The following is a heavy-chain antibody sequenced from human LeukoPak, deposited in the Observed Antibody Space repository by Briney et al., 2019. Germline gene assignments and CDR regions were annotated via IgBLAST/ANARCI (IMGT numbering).Heavy chain of an antibody. CDR1: GYTFTSYG. D-gene: IGHD2-2*01. J-gene: IGHJ6*02. Sequence: GASVKVSCKASGYTFTSYGISWVRQAPGQGLEWMGWISAYNGNTNYAQKLQGRVTMTTDTSTSTAYMELRSLRSDDTAVYYCARDRPIVVAPVYGMDVWGQGTLVTVSS. V-gene: IGHV1-18*01. CDR3: ARDRPIVVAPVYGMDV. CDR2: ISAYNGNT.